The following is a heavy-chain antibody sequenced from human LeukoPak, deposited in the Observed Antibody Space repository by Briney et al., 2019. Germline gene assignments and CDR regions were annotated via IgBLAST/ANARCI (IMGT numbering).Heavy chain of an antibody. CDR2: ISYDGSDK. V-gene: IGHV3-30*18. J-gene: IGHJ4*02. D-gene: IGHD3-22*01. CDR1: GFTFSSYW. CDR3: AKPYYYDSSAYYYFHY. Sequence: GGSLRLSCAASGFTFSSYWMSWARQAPGKGLEWVAVISYDGSDKYYADSVKGRFTISRDNSKNTLYLQMNSLRAEDTAVYYCAKPYYYDSSAYYYFHYWGQGTLVTVSS.